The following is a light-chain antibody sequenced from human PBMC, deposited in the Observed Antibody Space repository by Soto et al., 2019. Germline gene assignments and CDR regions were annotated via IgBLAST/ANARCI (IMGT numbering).Light chain of an antibody. CDR1: QSVSSN. V-gene: IGKV3D-15*01. Sequence: EIVMTQSPATLSVSPGERANLSCRASQSVSSNLAWYQQKPGQAPRLLISGASTRATGIPARFSGSGSGTEFTLTISSLQSEDFAVYYCQQYNDWAPLTFGGGTNVEIK. J-gene: IGKJ4*01. CDR3: QQYNDWAPLT. CDR2: GAS.